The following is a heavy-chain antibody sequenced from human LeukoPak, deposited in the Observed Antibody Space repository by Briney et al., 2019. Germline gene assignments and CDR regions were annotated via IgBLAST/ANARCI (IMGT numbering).Heavy chain of an antibody. J-gene: IGHJ4*02. CDR2: ISVRSNYI. D-gene: IGHD3-22*01. Sequence: GGSLRLSCAASEYTFSSFSINWVRQAPGKGLEWVSSISVRSNYIYYADSVRGRFTISRDDARDSLYLQMNSLRAEDTAVYYCVRLRRNSDTSGYYYYDFWGQGTLVTVSS. CDR3: VRLRRNSDTSGYYYYDF. CDR1: EYTFSSFS. V-gene: IGHV3-21*01.